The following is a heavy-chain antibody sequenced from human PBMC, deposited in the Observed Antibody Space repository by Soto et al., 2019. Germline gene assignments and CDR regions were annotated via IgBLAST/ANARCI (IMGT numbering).Heavy chain of an antibody. J-gene: IGHJ3*01. CDR2: IKQDGSEE. Sequence: EVQLVESGGGLVQPGGSLRLSCAASGFTFSDYSMSWVRQAPGKGLEGVANIKQDGSEEDYVDSVKGRLTISRDNAKSSLYLQINSLRAEDTAVYYCAIVYYERRGPTKYRAFDLWGQGTVVTVSS. V-gene: IGHV3-7*01. D-gene: IGHD3-22*01. CDR1: GFTFSDYS. CDR3: AIVYYERRGPTKYRAFDL.